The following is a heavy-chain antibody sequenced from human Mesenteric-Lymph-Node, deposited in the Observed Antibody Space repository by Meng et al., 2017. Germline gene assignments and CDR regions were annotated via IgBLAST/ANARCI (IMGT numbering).Heavy chain of an antibody. CDR1: GYTFTSYG. Sequence: QVQLVQSGAEVKKPGASVKVSCKASGYTFTSYGISWVRQAPGQGLEWMGWIRAYNGNTNYAQKLQGRVTMTTDTSKSTAYMELRSLRSDNTDVYYCERGGTNDFWSGYLDYWGQGTLVTVSS. J-gene: IGHJ4*02. V-gene: IGHV1-18*01. CDR3: ERGGTNDFWSGYLDY. CDR2: IRAYNGNT. D-gene: IGHD3-3*01.